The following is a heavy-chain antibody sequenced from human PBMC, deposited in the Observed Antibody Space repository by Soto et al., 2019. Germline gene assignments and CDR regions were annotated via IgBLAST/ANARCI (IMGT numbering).Heavy chain of an antibody. Sequence: QITLNESGPALVKPTQTLTLTCTFSGFSRTTRDVGMGWIRQPPGKALEWLGVVYWDDAKTYRPSLKSRLPIAKDTPKNQVGLRMTKLDPRDTATYFFAHGRGEVASFWGPGPRVSVSS. CDR1: GFSRTTRDVG. CDR2: VYWDDAK. CDR3: AHGRGEVASF. D-gene: IGHD3-16*01. V-gene: IGHV2-5*02. J-gene: IGHJ4*02.